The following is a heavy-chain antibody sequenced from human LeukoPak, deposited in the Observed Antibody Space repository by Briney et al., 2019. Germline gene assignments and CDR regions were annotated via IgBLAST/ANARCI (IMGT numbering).Heavy chain of an antibody. D-gene: IGHD3-9*01. J-gene: IGHJ4*02. CDR3: AKEGLRYFDFAF. V-gene: IGHV3-23*01. CDR1: GFTFTRSA. Sequence: PGGSLRLSCAASGFTFTRSAMSWVRQAPGKGLEWVSAFSGGGDTYYADSVKGRFTISRDTSKNTLYLQMNSLSAEDTAVCYCAKEGLRYFDFAFWGQGTLVTVSS. CDR2: FSGGGDT.